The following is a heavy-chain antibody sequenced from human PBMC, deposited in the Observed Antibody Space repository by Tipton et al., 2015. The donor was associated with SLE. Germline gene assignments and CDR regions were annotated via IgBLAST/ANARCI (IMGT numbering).Heavy chain of an antibody. Sequence: SLRLSCAASGFTFDDYTMHWVRQAPGEGLEWVSLISWDGGSTYYADSVKGRCTISRDNSKNSLYLQMNSLRTEDTALYYCAKGSLLDFDYWGQGTLVTVSS. D-gene: IGHD2-15*01. CDR3: AKGSLLDFDY. CDR1: GFTFDDYT. CDR2: ISWDGGST. V-gene: IGHV3-43*01. J-gene: IGHJ4*02.